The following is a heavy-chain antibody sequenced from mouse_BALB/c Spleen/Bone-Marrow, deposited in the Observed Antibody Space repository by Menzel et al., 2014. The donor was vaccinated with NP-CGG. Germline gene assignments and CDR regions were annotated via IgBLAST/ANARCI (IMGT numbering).Heavy chain of an antibody. D-gene: IGHD1-1*02. CDR3: ARDGVYGSHYYAMDY. CDR2: IWAGGST. J-gene: IGHJ4*01. V-gene: IGHV2-9*02. CDR1: GFSLTSYG. Sequence: VQVVESGPGLAAPSQSLSIPCTVSGFSLTSYGVHWVRQPPGKGLEWLGVIWAGGSTNYNSALMSRLSISKDNSKSQVFLKMNSLQTDDTAMYYCARDGVYGSHYYAMDYWGQGTSVTVSS.